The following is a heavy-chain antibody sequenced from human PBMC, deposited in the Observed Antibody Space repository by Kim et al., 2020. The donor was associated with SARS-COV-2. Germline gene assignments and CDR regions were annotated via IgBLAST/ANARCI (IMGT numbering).Heavy chain of an antibody. CDR2: ISGSGGST. D-gene: IGHD2-2*01. V-gene: IGHV3-23*01. Sequence: GGSLRLSCAASGFTFSSYAMSWVRQAPGKGLEWVSAISGSGGSTYYADSVKGRFTISRDNSKNTLYLQMNSLRAEDTAVYYCAKDLCSSTSCLPYYYYYGMDVWGQGTTVTVSS. CDR3: AKDLCSSTSCLPYYYYYGMDV. J-gene: IGHJ6*02. CDR1: GFTFSSYA.